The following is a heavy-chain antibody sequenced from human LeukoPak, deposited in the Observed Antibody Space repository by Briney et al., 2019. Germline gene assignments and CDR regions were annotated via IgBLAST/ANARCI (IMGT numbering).Heavy chain of an antibody. CDR1: GGSFSGYY. V-gene: IGHV4-34*01. CDR2: INHSGST. CDR3: ASRVIYGSGSYLGLFRY. Sequence: PSETLSLTCAVYGGSFSGYYWSWIRQPPGKGLEWIGEINHSGSTNCNPSLKSRVTISVDTSKNQFSLKLSSVTAADTAVYYCASRVIYGSGSYLGLFRYWGQGTLVTVSS. D-gene: IGHD3-10*01. J-gene: IGHJ4*02.